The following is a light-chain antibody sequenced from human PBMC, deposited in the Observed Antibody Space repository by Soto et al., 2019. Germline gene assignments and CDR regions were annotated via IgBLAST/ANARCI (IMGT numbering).Light chain of an antibody. CDR2: GAS. Sequence: EVVMTQSPATLSVSPGERVTLSCRASQSLSSIYLAWYQQKPGQAPRPLIYGASSRATGIPDRFSGSGSGTDFILTISRLEPEDFAVYYCQQYNNWPLITFGQGTRLEIK. CDR3: QQYNNWPLIT. CDR1: QSLSSIY. J-gene: IGKJ5*01. V-gene: IGKV3-20*01.